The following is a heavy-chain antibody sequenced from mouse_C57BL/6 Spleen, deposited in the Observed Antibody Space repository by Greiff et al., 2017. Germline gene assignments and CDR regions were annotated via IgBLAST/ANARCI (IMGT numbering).Heavy chain of an antibody. J-gene: IGHJ4*01. Sequence: EVKVVESGGGLVQPGGSLSLSCAASGFTFTDYYMSWVRQPPGKALEWLGFIRNKANGYTTEYSASVKGRFTISRDKSQSILYLQMNALRAEDSATYYCAGCGDYDDGDYYAMDYWGQGTSVTVSS. CDR3: AGCGDYDDGDYYAMDY. V-gene: IGHV7-3*01. CDR2: IRNKANGYTT. D-gene: IGHD2-4*01. CDR1: GFTFTDYY.